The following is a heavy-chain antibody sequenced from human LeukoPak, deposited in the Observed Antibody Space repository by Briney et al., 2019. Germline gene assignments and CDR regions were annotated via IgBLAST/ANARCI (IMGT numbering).Heavy chain of an antibody. D-gene: IGHD5-12*01. CDR1: GFTFSSYT. Sequence: GGSLRLSCAASGFTFSSYTMSWVRQAPGKGLEWVSGISGSGGSTYYADSVKGRFTISRDNSKNTLYLQMNSLRAEDTAVYYCAKMASAYDYNDYWGQGTPVTVSS. V-gene: IGHV3-23*01. CDR2: ISGSGGST. CDR3: AKMASAYDYNDY. J-gene: IGHJ4*02.